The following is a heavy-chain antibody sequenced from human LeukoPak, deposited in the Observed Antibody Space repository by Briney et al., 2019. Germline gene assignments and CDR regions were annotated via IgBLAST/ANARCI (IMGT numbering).Heavy chain of an antibody. Sequence: ASVKVSCKVSGYTLTELSMHWVRQAPGKGLEWMGGFDPEDGETIYAQKFQGRVTMTEDTSTDTAYMELSSLRSEDTAVYYCATGGGGSYKRGFDYWGQGTLVTVSS. CDR3: ATGGGGSYKRGFDY. CDR1: GYTLTELS. CDR2: FDPEDGET. J-gene: IGHJ4*02. V-gene: IGHV1-24*01. D-gene: IGHD1-26*01.